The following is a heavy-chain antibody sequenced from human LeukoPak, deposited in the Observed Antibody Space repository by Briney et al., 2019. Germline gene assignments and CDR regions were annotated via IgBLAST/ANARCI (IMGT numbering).Heavy chain of an antibody. Sequence: SETLSLTCAVSGGSISSSHHYWAWIRQPPGKGLEWIGSIYSSGSTYYSPSLRTRVTISVDMSKNQFSLKLSSVTAADTAVYYCARQWLRFPYYFDYWGQGTLVTVSS. CDR2: IYSSGST. D-gene: IGHD5-12*01. CDR1: GGSISSSHHY. CDR3: ARQWLRFPYYFDY. J-gene: IGHJ4*02. V-gene: IGHV4-39*01.